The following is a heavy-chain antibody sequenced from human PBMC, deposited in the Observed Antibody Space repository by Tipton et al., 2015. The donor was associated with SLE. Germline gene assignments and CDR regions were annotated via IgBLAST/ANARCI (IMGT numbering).Heavy chain of an antibody. J-gene: IGHJ4*02. CDR3: ARCTIFGVVRGSFDS. D-gene: IGHD3-3*01. V-gene: IGHV4-34*01. CDR1: GGSFSDYF. Sequence: TLSLTCAVYGGSFSDYFWTWIRQSPGKGLEWIADVNHSGSTDYHPSLKSRVTMSVDTSKNQFSLKLTSVTAADTALYYCARCTIFGVVRGSFDSWGQGTLVTVS. CDR2: VNHSGST.